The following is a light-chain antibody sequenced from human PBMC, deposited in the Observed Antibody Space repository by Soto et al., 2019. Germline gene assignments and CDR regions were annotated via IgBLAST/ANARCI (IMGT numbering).Light chain of an antibody. J-gene: IGKJ1*01. V-gene: IGKV1-5*01. CDR1: QSISSW. Sequence: DIQMTQSPSTLSASVGARVTITCRASQSISSWLAWYQQKPGKAPKLLIYDASSLESGVPSRFSGSGSGTEFTLTISSLQPDDFATYYCQHYNSYSHTFGQGTKVEIK. CDR3: QHYNSYSHT. CDR2: DAS.